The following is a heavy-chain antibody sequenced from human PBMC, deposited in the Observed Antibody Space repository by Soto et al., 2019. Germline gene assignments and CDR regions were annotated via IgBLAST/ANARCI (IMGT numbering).Heavy chain of an antibody. J-gene: IGHJ4*02. CDR3: VREDGKVGTNDAFDY. CDR2: INGRGNYI. D-gene: IGHD1-26*01. V-gene: IGHV3-21*01. Sequence: EVQVVESGGDLVKPGGSLRLSCASSGFTFSTYTMNWVRQAPGKRLEWVASINGRGNYIYYAESVKGRFTISRDNAKNSLYLQMDRLRAEDTALYYCVREDGKVGTNDAFDYWGLGALVTVSS. CDR1: GFTFSTYT.